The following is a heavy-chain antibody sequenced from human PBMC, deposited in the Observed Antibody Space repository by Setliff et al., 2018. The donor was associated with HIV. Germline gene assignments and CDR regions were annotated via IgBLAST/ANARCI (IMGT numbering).Heavy chain of an antibody. CDR3: ARAMRPGTGWLLYFYYYLDV. CDR2: MDPKSGHT. V-gene: IGHV1-8*01. J-gene: IGHJ6*03. D-gene: IGHD6-19*01. CDR1: GYSFTDND. Sequence: ASVKVSCKASGYSFTDNDINWVRQATGQGLEWMGWMDPKSGHTVYAEKFQGRVTITRDTSISTAYRELSSLRSEDTAVYFCARAMRPGTGWLLYFYYYLDVWGTGTTVTVSS.